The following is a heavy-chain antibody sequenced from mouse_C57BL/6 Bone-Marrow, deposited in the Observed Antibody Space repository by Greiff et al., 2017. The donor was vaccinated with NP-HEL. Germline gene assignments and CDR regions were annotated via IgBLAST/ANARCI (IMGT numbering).Heavy chain of an antibody. V-gene: IGHV14-1*01. CDR1: GFNIKDYY. CDR2: IDPEDGDT. Sequence: EVQLQQSGAELVRPGASVKLSCTASGFNIKDYYMHWVKQRPEQGLEWIGRIDPEDGDTEYAPKFQGKATMTADTSSNTAYLQLSSLTSEDTAVYYCTTDYGNTWFAYWGQGTLVTVSA. D-gene: IGHD2-1*01. J-gene: IGHJ3*01. CDR3: TTDYGNTWFAY.